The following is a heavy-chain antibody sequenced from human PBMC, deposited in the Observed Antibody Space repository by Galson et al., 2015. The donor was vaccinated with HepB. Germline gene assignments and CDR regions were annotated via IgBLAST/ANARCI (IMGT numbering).Heavy chain of an antibody. CDR3: ARARQYYDFWSGHPFDP. CDR2: INHSGST. Sequence: ETLSLTCAVYGGSFSGYYWSWIRQPPGKGLEWIGEINHSGSTNYNPSLKSRVTISVDTSKNQFSLKLSSVTAADTAVYYCARARQYYDFWSGHPFDPWGQGTLVTVSS. D-gene: IGHD3-3*01. V-gene: IGHV4-34*01. CDR1: GGSFSGYY. J-gene: IGHJ5*02.